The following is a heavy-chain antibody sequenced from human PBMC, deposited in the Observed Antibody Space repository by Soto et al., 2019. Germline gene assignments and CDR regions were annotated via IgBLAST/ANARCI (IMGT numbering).Heavy chain of an antibody. CDR2: TYYRSKWYN. Sequence: SETLSLTCAISGDSVSSNSAAWNWIRQSPSRGLEWLGRTYYRSKWYNDYAVSVKSRITINPDTSKNQFSLQLNSVTPEDTAVYYCARFGYSSGWNNWFDPWGQGTLVTVSS. CDR3: ARFGYSSGWNNWFDP. D-gene: IGHD6-19*01. CDR1: GDSVSSNSAA. J-gene: IGHJ5*02. V-gene: IGHV6-1*01.